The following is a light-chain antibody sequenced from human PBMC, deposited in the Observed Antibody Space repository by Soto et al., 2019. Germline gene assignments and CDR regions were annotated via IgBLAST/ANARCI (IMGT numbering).Light chain of an antibody. Sequence: QSALTQPASVSGSPGQSITISCTGTSSDVGGYNYVSWYQQHAGKAPKLMIYEVSNRSSRVSNRFSGSKSGNTPALTISGLQAEDEADYYCSAYTSSSTVVFGGGTKLTVL. V-gene: IGLV2-14*01. J-gene: IGLJ2*01. CDR2: EVS. CDR1: SSDVGGYNY. CDR3: SAYTSSSTVV.